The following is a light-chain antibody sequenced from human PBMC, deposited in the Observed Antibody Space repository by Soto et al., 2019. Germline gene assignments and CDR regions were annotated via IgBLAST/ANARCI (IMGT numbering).Light chain of an antibody. V-gene: IGKV3-20*01. CDR1: ASISGRD. CDR2: GAS. CDR3: QQYGSSAFT. J-gene: IGKJ4*01. Sequence: EIVLTQSPGTLSLSPGERATLSCRVSASISGRDLAWYQQKPGQAPRLLIYGASSRATDIPDRFSGSGSGTAFTLTITRVEPEDRAVYYCQQYGSSAFTFGGGTKVEIK.